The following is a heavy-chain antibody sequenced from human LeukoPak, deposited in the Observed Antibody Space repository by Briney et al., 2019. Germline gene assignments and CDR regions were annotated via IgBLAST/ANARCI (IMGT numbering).Heavy chain of an antibody. CDR1: GFTFRTYA. D-gene: IGHD4-17*01. CDR2: IYSGERT. Sequence: GGSLRLSCGASGFTFRTYAMSWARRAPGKGLEGVSVIYSGERTYNADSVKGRLTITRDNSKNTLYLQRNSLRAEDTAVYYCARRSYGDSDWGQGTLVTVSS. V-gene: IGHV3-53*05. CDR3: ARRSYGDSD. J-gene: IGHJ4*02.